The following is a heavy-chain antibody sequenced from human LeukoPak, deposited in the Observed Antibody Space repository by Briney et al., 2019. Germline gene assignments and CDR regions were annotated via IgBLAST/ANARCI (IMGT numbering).Heavy chain of an antibody. V-gene: IGHV3-30*02. CDR3: ARDLTERKYYIAY. CDR2: IGYTGTDT. Sequence: GRSLRLSCAASGFTFSSFGMHWVRQAPGEGLEWVAYIGYTGTDTYYADSVKGRFTISRDNSKNTVHLQVNSLRAADTALYSCARDLTERKYYIAYWGQGTLVIVSS. CDR1: GFTFSSFG. J-gene: IGHJ4*02. D-gene: IGHD2-8*02.